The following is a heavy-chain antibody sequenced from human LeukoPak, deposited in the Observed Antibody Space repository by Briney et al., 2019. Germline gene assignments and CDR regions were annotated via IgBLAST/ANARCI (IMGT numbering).Heavy chain of an antibody. J-gene: IGHJ3*02. V-gene: IGHV1-3*01. CDR3: ARGGGYSSSWYLSAKGAFDI. D-gene: IGHD6-13*01. CDR1: GYTFTSYA. Sequence: GASVKVSCKASGYTFTSYAMHWVRQAPGQRLEWMGWINAGNGNTKYSQKFQGRVTITRDTSASTAYMELSSLRSEDTAVYYCARGGGYSSSWYLSAKGAFDIWGQGTMVTVSS. CDR2: INAGNGNT.